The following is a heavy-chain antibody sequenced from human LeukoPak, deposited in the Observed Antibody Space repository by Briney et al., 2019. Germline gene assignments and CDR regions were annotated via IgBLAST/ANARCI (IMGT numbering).Heavy chain of an antibody. CDR2: INPKSGGT. D-gene: IGHD3-22*01. V-gene: IGHV1-2*02. Sequence: GPSVKVSCKASGYTFSDYYMHWVRQAPGQGLEWMGWINPKSGGTNYAQKFQGRVTMTRDTSITTAYMELSRLRSDDTAVYYCARGDYDSLSFDSWGQGTLVTVSS. CDR3: ARGDYDSLSFDS. CDR1: GYTFSDYY. J-gene: IGHJ4*02.